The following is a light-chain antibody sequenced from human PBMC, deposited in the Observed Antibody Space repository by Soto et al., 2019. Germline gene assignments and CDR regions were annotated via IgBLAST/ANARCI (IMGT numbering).Light chain of an antibody. CDR2: GAS. Sequence: EIVMPQSPATLSVSPGERATLSCSASQSVSSNLAWYQQKPGQAPRLLIYGASTRATGIPARFSGSGSGTDFTLTITRLEAEDFAVYYCQQRSNWPPITFGQGTRLEI. V-gene: IGKV3-15*01. CDR3: QQRSNWPPIT. J-gene: IGKJ5*01. CDR1: QSVSSN.